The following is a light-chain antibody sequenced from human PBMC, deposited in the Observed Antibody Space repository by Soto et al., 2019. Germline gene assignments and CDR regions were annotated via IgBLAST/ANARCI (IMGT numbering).Light chain of an antibody. Sequence: DIQMTQSPSTLSASVGDRVTITCRASQSISSWLAWYQQKPGKAPKLLIYDASSLESGVPSRFSGSGSGTEFTLTISSLQPDDFATYYCQQYNSYSVTFXQGTKVDIK. CDR1: QSISSW. CDR2: DAS. CDR3: QQYNSYSVT. V-gene: IGKV1-5*01. J-gene: IGKJ1*01.